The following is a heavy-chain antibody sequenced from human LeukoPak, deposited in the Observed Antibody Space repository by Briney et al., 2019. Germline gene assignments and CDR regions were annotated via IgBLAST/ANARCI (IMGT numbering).Heavy chain of an antibody. CDR3: VVTTRSKSFDY. J-gene: IGHJ4*02. Sequence: GGSLRVSCAASGFTFSGDWMSWGREAPGKRREWVASIKQDGSEKTYVDSVKRRFTVSRDNAENSLFLQMDSLRAEDTAFYYCVVTTRSKSFDYWGQGTLVTVSS. D-gene: IGHD1-1*01. CDR2: IKQDGSEK. CDR1: GFTFSGDW. V-gene: IGHV3-7*01.